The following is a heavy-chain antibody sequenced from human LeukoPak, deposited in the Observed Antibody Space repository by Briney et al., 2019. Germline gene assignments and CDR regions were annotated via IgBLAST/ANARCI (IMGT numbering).Heavy chain of an antibody. D-gene: IGHD1-7*01. V-gene: IGHV3-23*01. J-gene: IGHJ6*03. CDR1: GLTFSSYA. CDR3: AKRRGLELTYYYHMDV. Sequence: PGESLRLSCAASGLTFSSYAMSWVRQAPGKGLEWVSAISGSGGSTYYADSVKGRFTISRDNSKNTLYLQMNSLRADDTAVYYCAKRRGLELTYYYHMDVWGKGTMVTVSS. CDR2: ISGSGGST.